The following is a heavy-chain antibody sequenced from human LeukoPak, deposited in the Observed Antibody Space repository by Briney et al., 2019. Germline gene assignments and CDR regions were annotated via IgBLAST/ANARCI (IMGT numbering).Heavy chain of an antibody. D-gene: IGHD2/OR15-2a*01. CDR3: ARSSMDLYWYFDL. CDR1: GGSISSYY. J-gene: IGHJ2*01. Sequence: SETLSLTCTVSGGSISSYYWSWIRQPPGKGPEWIGYIYYSGSTNYNPSLKSRVTISVDTSKNQFSLKLSSVTAADTAVYYCARSSMDLYWYFDLWGRGTLVTVSS. V-gene: IGHV4-59*01. CDR2: IYYSGST.